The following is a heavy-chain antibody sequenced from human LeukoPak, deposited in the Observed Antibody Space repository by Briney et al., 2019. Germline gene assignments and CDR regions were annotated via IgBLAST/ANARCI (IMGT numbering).Heavy chain of an antibody. CDR3: AREGRSVDIVATSAYAFDI. D-gene: IGHD5-12*01. CDR1: GGTFSGYA. J-gene: IGHJ3*02. V-gene: IGHV1-69*04. CDR2: IIPILGIA. Sequence: SVKVSCKASGGTFSGYAISWVRQAPGQGLEWMGRIIPILGIANYAQKFQGRVTITADKSTSTAYMELSSLRSEDTAVYYCAREGRSVDIVATSAYAFDIWGQGTMVTVSS.